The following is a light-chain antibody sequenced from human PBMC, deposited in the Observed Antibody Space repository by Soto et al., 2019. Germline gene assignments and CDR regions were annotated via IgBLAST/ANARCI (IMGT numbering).Light chain of an antibody. CDR2: GAS. Sequence: EIVLTQSPGTLSLSPGERATLSCRASQYVDTKYLAWYQQTPGQAPRLLIYGASTRATGIPVRFSGSASGTEFTLTISSLQSEDFTVYYCQQYNKWPLTFGQGTKVDIK. CDR1: QYVDTKY. CDR3: QQYNKWPLT. V-gene: IGKV3-15*01. J-gene: IGKJ1*01.